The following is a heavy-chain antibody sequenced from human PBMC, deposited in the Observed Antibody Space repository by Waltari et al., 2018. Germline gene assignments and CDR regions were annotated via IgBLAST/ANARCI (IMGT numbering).Heavy chain of an antibody. D-gene: IGHD3-22*01. CDR2: INPGNGNT. V-gene: IGHV1-3*01. CDR1: GYNFTTFD. CDR3: ATNVWLPNLNFDS. J-gene: IGHJ4*02. Sequence: HVQLLQSGAEVKEPGASVKVSCKASGYNFTTFDMHLLRQAPGQGIEWMGWINPGNGNTKYSQKFQAIVTITRDTFASTVYMDLRSLTSEDTAVYFCATNVWLPNLNFDSWGQGTLVTVSS.